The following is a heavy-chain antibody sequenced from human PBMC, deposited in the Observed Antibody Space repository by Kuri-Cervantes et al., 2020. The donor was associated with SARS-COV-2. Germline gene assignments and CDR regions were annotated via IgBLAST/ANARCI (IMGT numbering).Heavy chain of an antibody. D-gene: IGHD2-8*01. Sequence: GESLKISCAASGFTFSSYGMHWVRQAPGKGLEWVAIISYDGSNKYYADSVKGRFTISRDNSKNTLYLQMNSLRAEDTAVYYCASAILYYFEPLRYWGQGTLVTVSS. CDR3: ASAILYYFEPLRY. CDR2: ISYDGSNK. V-gene: IGHV3-30*19. CDR1: GFTFSSYG. J-gene: IGHJ4*02.